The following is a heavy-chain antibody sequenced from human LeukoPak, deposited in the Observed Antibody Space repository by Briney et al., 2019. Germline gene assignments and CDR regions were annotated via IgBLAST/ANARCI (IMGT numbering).Heavy chain of an antibody. CDR2: IKGDESAR. V-gene: IGHV3-7*01. CDR3: ARDVDGSLDY. CDR1: GFTFSTYW. Sequence: GGSLRLSCAASGFTFSTYWMAWVRQAPGKGLEWVANIKGDESARHQADSVKGRFTISRDNTQNSVYLQMTSLRGEDTAVYYCARDVDGSLDYWGRRTLVTVSS. D-gene: IGHD1-26*01. J-gene: IGHJ4*02.